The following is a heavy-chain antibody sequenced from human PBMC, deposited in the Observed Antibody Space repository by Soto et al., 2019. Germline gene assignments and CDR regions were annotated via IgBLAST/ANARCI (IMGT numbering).Heavy chain of an antibody. Sequence: QVQLVQSGAEVKKPGASVKVSCKASGYTFTSYGISWVRQAPGQGLEGMGWISAYNGNTNYAQKLQGRVTMTTDTSTSTAYMELRSLRSDDTAVYYCARLPTCGGDCYPFDYWGQGTLVTVSS. CDR3: ARLPTCGGDCYPFDY. V-gene: IGHV1-18*01. J-gene: IGHJ4*02. D-gene: IGHD2-21*02. CDR2: ISAYNGNT. CDR1: GYTFTSYG.